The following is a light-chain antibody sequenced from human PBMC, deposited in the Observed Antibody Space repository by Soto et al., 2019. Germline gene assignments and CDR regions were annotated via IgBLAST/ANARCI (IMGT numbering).Light chain of an antibody. CDR3: QQANSFPLT. CDR1: QRVSRSY. V-gene: IGKV3-20*01. Sequence: EIVLTQSPGTLSLSRGDRATLSCRSSQRVSRSYLGWYQQKPGQAPRLLIYGASSRATGIPDRFSGSGSGTDFTLTISSLQPEDFATYYCQQANSFPLTFGGGTKV. CDR2: GAS. J-gene: IGKJ4*01.